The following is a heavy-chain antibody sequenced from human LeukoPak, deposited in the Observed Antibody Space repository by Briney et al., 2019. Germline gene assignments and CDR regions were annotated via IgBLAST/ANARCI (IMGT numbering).Heavy chain of an antibody. D-gene: IGHD4-17*01. CDR1: GFTFSSYK. CDR2: ISSSSSTI. CDR3: ARESYADLFDY. Sequence: GGSLRLSCAASGFTFSSYKMNWVRQAPGKGLECIAYISSSSSTIYYADSVKGRFTISRDNAKNSVFLQMNSLRAEDTAVYYCARESYADLFDYWGQGTLVTVSS. V-gene: IGHV3-48*01. J-gene: IGHJ4*02.